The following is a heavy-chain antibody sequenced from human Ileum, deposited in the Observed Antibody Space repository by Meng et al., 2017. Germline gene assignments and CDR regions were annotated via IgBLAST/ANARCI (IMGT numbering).Heavy chain of an antibody. CDR3: ARYCSGGSCDHGFDY. CDR2: INSDGSST. J-gene: IGHJ4*02. CDR1: GFIFSDYW. V-gene: IGHV3-74*01. D-gene: IGHD2-15*01. Sequence: GESLKISCAASGFIFSDYWMHWVRQAPGEGLVWVSRINSDGSSTTYADSVKGRLTISRDNAKNTLYLQMNSLRVEDTAVYYCARYCSGGSCDHGFDYWGQGTPVTVSS.